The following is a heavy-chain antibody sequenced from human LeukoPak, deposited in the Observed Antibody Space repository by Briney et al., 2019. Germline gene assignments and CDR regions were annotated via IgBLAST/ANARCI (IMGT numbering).Heavy chain of an antibody. Sequence: PSETLSLTCAVYGGSFSGYYWSWIRQPPGKGLEWIGEINHSGSTNYNPPLKSRVTISVDTSKNQFSLKLSSVTAADTAVYYCARGGGSGYYYFAPIWYFDYWGQGTLVTVSS. CDR3: ARGGGSGYYYFAPIWYFDY. CDR2: INHSGST. V-gene: IGHV4-34*01. J-gene: IGHJ4*02. CDR1: GGSFSGYY. D-gene: IGHD3-22*01.